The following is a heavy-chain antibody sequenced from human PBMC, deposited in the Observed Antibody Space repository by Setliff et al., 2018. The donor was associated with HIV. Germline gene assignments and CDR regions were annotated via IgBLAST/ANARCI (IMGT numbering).Heavy chain of an antibody. V-gene: IGHV4-34*01. CDR3: ATKRVVRGRPFDS. CDR2: INHSGST. J-gene: IGHJ4*02. Sequence: SETLSLTCAVYGGSFSDYFWTWIRQPPGKGLEWIGEINHSGSTTYNPSLKSRIKISVDMYKNHFSINMTSVTAADTAVYYCATKRVVRGRPFDSWGQGTLVTVSS. D-gene: IGHD3-10*01. CDR1: GGSFSDYF.